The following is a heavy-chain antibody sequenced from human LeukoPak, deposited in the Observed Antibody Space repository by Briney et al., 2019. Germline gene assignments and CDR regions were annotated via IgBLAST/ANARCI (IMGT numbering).Heavy chain of an antibody. D-gene: IGHD2-21*02. CDR1: GGSISSSTYY. V-gene: IGHV4-39*01. CDR3: ANRGSVVTAMSGHWFDP. CDR2: IYYSGST. J-gene: IGHJ5*02. Sequence: SETLSLTCTVSGGSISSSTYYWDWIRQPPGKGLEWIGSIYYSGSTYYNPSLKSRVTISVDPSKNQFSLKLSSVTAADTAVYYCANRGSVVTAMSGHWFDPWGQGTLVTVSS.